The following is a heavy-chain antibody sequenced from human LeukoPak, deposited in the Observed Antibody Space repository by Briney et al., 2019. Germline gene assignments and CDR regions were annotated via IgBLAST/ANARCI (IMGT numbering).Heavy chain of an antibody. D-gene: IGHD3-16*01. CDR2: IYYSGST. Sequence: SETLSLTCTVSGGSISSSGYYWGWIRQPPGKGLEWIGSIYYSGSTYYNPSLKSRVTISVDTSKNQFSLKLSSVTAADTAVYYCASQHRLDYWGQGTLVTVSS. CDR1: GGSISSSGYY. J-gene: IGHJ4*02. V-gene: IGHV4-39*01. CDR3: ASQHRLDY.